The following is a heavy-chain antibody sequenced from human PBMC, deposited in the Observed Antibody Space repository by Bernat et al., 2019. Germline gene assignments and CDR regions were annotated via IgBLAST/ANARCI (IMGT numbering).Heavy chain of an antibody. Sequence: QLQLQESGPGLVKPSETLSLTCTVSGGSISSGDYYWSWIRQPPGKGLEWMGYIYYSGSTYYNPSLTSRVTISVDTSKNQFSLKLSSVTAADTAVYYCARDFLRRGHGMDVWGQGTTVTVSS. CDR1: GGSISSGDYY. CDR2: IYYSGST. V-gene: IGHV4-30-4*01. J-gene: IGHJ6*02. CDR3: ARDFLRRGHGMDV. D-gene: IGHD2/OR15-2a*01.